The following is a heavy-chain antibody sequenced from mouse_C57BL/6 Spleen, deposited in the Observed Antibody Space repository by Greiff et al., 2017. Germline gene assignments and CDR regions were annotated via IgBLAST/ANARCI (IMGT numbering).Heavy chain of an antibody. CDR1: GFTFSDYG. CDR3: ARPGYSNYDY. V-gene: IGHV5-17*01. CDR2: ISSGSSTI. J-gene: IGHJ2*01. Sequence: EVHLVESGGGLVKPGGSLKLSCAASGFTFSDYGMHWVRQAPEKGLEWVAYISSGSSTIYYADTVKGRFTISRDNAKNTLFLQMTSLRSEDTAMYYCARPGYSNYDYWGQGTTLTVSS. D-gene: IGHD2-5*01.